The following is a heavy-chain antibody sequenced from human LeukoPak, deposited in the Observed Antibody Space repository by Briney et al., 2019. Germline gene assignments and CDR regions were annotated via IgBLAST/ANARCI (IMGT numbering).Heavy chain of an antibody. V-gene: IGHV1-8*03. CDR1: GYTFISYN. D-gene: IGHD2-8*01. CDR3: ARGIPLGYCTYGVCYPPYYFDF. Sequence: EASVKVSCKASGYTFISYNINWVRQATGQGLEWMGWLNPRSGNAVYLQKFRGRLTITRDTSTDTVYMDLSSLTAEDTAVYYCARGIPLGYCTYGVCYPPYYFDFWGQGTLVTASS. J-gene: IGHJ4*02. CDR2: LNPRSGNA.